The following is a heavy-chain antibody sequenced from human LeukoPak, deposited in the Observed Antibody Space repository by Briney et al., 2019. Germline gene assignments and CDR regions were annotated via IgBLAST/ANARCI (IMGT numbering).Heavy chain of an antibody. D-gene: IGHD3-10*01. CDR2: ISSSSSYI. CDR1: GFTFSSYS. J-gene: IGHJ3*02. V-gene: IGHV3-21*01. Sequence: TGGSLRLSCAASGFTFSSYSMNWVRQASGKGLEWVSSISSSSSYIYYADSVKGRFTISRDNAKNSLYLQMNSLRAEDTAVYYCARDITMVRENAFDIWGQGTMVTVSS. CDR3: ARDITMVRENAFDI.